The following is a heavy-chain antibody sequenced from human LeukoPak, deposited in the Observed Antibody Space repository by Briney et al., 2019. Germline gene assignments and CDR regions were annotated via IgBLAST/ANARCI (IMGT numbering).Heavy chain of an antibody. V-gene: IGHV1-69*05. CDR2: IIPIFDTA. Sequence: SVKVPRKASGGTFSSYAISWVRQAPGQGLEWMGGIIPIFDTANYAQKFQGRVTITTDETTSTAYMELSSLRSEDTAVFYCARGPVAGAYYFDYWGQGTLVTVSS. CDR3: ARGPVAGAYYFDY. J-gene: IGHJ4*02. CDR1: GGTFSSYA. D-gene: IGHD6-19*01.